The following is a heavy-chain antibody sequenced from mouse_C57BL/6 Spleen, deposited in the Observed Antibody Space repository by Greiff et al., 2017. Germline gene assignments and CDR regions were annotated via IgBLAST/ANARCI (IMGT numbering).Heavy chain of an antibody. Sequence: QVQLQQPGAELVKPGASVKLSCKASGYTFTSYWMHWVKQRPGQGLEWIGMIHPNSGSTNYNEKFKSKATLTVDKSYSTAYMQLSSLTSEDSAVYYCARYYFYDYDVYYAMDYWGQGTSVTVSS. D-gene: IGHD2-4*01. V-gene: IGHV1-64*01. CDR1: GYTFTSYW. CDR2: IHPNSGST. J-gene: IGHJ4*01. CDR3: ARYYFYDYDVYYAMDY.